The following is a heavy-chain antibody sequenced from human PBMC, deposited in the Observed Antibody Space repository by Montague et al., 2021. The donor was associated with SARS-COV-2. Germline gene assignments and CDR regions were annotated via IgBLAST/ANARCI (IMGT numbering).Heavy chain of an antibody. CDR1: GGSISSSSYY. V-gene: IGHV4-39*01. CDR3: ARQKRRITIFGVVIPPVLPWFDP. J-gene: IGHJ5*02. D-gene: IGHD3-3*01. Sequence: SETLSLTCTVSGGSISSSSYYWGWIRQPPGKGLEWIGSIYYSGSTYYNPSLKSRVTISVDTSKNQFSLKLSSVTAADTAVYYCARQKRRITIFGVVIPPVLPWFDPWGQGTLSPSPQ. CDR2: IYYSGST.